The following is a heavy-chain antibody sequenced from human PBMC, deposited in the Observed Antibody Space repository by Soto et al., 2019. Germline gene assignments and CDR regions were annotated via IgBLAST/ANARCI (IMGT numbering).Heavy chain of an antibody. CDR2: INPNSGGT. CDR3: ARQGVEAARPSTGYFDL. CDR1: GYTFTGYY. Sequence: QVPLVQSGAAVTKPGASVKVSCKASGYTFTGYYMHWVRQAPGQGLEWMGWINPNSGGTNYAQKFQGWVTMTRDTSIITAYMELSSLRSDDTAVYYCARQGVEAARPSTGYFDLWGRGTLVTVSS. J-gene: IGHJ2*01. D-gene: IGHD6-6*01. V-gene: IGHV1-2*04.